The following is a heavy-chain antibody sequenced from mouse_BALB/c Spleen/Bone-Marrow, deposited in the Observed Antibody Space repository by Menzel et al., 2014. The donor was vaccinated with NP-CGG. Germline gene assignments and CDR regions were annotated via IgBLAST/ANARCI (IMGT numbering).Heavy chain of an antibody. V-gene: IGHV1-7*01. CDR3: ARIYHYGRDY. D-gene: IGHD1-1*01. J-gene: IGHJ2*01. CDR1: GCTFTNYW. CDR2: INPSTGYT. Sequence: QVQLQQSGAELAKPGASVKMSCKASGCTFTNYWMHWVKQRPGQGLEWIGYINPSTGYTEYNQKFKDKATLTADKSSSTAYMQLSSLTSEDSAVYYCARIYHYGRDYWGQGTTLIVSS.